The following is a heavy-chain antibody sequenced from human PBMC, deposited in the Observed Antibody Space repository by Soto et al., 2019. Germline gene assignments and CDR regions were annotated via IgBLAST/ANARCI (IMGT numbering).Heavy chain of an antibody. CDR1: GGSIRSGGYY. CDR2: IYYSGST. Sequence: SLTCTVSGGSIRSGGYYWSWIRQHPGKGLEWIGYIYYSGSTYYNPSRKSRVTISVDTSKNQFSLKLSAVTAADTAVYYCARTGIAVAAFDYWGQGTLVTVSS. CDR3: ARTGIAVAAFDY. J-gene: IGHJ4*02. D-gene: IGHD6-19*01. V-gene: IGHV4-31*03.